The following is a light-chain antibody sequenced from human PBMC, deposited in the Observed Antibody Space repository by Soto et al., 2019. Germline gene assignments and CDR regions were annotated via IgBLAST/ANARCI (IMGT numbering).Light chain of an antibody. Sequence: QSVLTQPHSASGTPGQRVTISCSGSSSNIGNSSVHWFQQLPGTAPKLLISTTNQRPSGVPERFSASKSGTSASLAISGLQSEDEADYYCAAWDDSLNGHVFGTGTKLTVL. V-gene: IGLV1-44*01. CDR3: AAWDDSLNGHV. CDR1: SSNIGNSS. J-gene: IGLJ1*01. CDR2: TTN.